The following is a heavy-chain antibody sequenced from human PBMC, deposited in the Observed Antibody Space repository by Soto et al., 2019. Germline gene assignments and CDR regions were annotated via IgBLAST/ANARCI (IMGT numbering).Heavy chain of an antibody. CDR1: GGSFYNYA. CDR2: ITPTFDKP. D-gene: IGHD6-6*01. Sequence: QVHLVQSGAEVKKPGSSVKVSCEASGGSFYNYAVTWVRQAPGQGLEWVGSITPTFDKPNFAQKFQGRLTITADKSTSIAYMELNSLTSGDTAVYYCARRTGLAARLASPAYYGLDVWGQGTTVIVSS. J-gene: IGHJ6*02. V-gene: IGHV1-69*06. CDR3: ARRTGLAARLASPAYYGLDV.